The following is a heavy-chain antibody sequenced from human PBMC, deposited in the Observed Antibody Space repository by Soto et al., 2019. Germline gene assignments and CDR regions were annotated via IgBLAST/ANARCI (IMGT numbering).Heavy chain of an antibody. CDR2: LYYSDYT. Sequence: PSETLSLTYSVSGGSISRYNNYWGWIRQPPGKGLEWIGSLYYSDYTDSNPSLRSRVTISVDTSKNQFSLKLTSVTAADTAVYYCARHLYYDISPGYLRPYHYYGMDVWGQGTTVTVSS. CDR3: ARHLYYDISPGYLRPYHYYGMDV. CDR1: GGSISRYNNY. D-gene: IGHD3-9*01. V-gene: IGHV4-39*01. J-gene: IGHJ6*02.